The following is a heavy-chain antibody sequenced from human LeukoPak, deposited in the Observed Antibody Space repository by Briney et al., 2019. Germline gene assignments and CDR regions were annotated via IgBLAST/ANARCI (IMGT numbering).Heavy chain of an antibody. Sequence: AGGSLRLSCAASGFTFSSYWMHWVRQAPGKGLVWVSRINSDGSSTSYADSVKGRFTISRDNAKNTLYLQMNSLRAEDTAVYYCARDRRLWFGGNYYYGMDVWGQGTTVTVSS. CDR3: ARDRRLWFGGNYYYGMDV. J-gene: IGHJ6*02. CDR2: INSDGSST. CDR1: GFTFSSYW. D-gene: IGHD3-10*01. V-gene: IGHV3-74*01.